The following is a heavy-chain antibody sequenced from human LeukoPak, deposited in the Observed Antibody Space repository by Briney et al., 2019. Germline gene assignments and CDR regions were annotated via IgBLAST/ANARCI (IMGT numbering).Heavy chain of an antibody. CDR3: ATPFGYCSGGSCRRFDY. CDR2: IIPILGIA. V-gene: IGHV1-69*04. Sequence: SVKVSCKASGGTFSSYAISWVRQAPGQGLEWMGRIIPILGIANYAQKFQGRVTITADKSTSTAYMELSSLRSEDTAVYYCATPFGYCSGGSCRRFDYWGQGTLVTVSS. J-gene: IGHJ4*02. D-gene: IGHD2-15*01. CDR1: GGTFSSYA.